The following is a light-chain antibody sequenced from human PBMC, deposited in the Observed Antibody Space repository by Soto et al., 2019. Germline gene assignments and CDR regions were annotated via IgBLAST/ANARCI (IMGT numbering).Light chain of an antibody. V-gene: IGKV1-5*03. Sequence: DIQMTQSPSTLSASVGDRVTITCRAGQSISRWFAWYQQKPGKAPKLLIYKASSLESGVPSRFSGSGSGTEFTITISSLQPVDFATYYCQQYNSYWTFGPGTKVEI. CDR1: QSISRW. CDR3: QQYNSYWT. J-gene: IGKJ1*01. CDR2: KAS.